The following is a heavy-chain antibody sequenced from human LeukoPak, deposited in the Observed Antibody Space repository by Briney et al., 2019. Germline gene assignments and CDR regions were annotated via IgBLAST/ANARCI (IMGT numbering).Heavy chain of an antibody. V-gene: IGHV1-8*02. CDR3: ARGTNEDSWFGESYYFDY. Sequence: ASVKVSCKASGYTFTGYYMHWVRQATGQGLEWMGWMNPNSGNTGYAQKFQGRVTMTRNTSISTAYMELSSLRSEDTAVYYCARGTNEDSWFGESYYFDYWGQGTLVTVSS. D-gene: IGHD3-10*01. CDR2: MNPNSGNT. J-gene: IGHJ4*02. CDR1: GYTFTGYY.